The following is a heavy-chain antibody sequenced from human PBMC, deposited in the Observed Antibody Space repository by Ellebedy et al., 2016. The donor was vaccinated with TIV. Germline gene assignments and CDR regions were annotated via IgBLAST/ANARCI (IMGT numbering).Heavy chain of an antibody. V-gene: IGHV3-7*03. CDR2: IKQDGSER. D-gene: IGHD5-18*01. Sequence: PGGSLRLSCAASGFTFSSSWMSWVRQAPGKGLEWVANIKQDGSERNYVDSVKGRFTISRDNAQKSLYLQMNSLRAEDTAVYYCARDYDDTAVNEYWGQGTLVSVSS. CDR3: ARDYDDTAVNEY. CDR1: GFTFSSSW. J-gene: IGHJ4*02.